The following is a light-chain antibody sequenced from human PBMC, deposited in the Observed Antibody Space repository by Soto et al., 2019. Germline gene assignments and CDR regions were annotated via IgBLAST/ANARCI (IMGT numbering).Light chain of an antibody. CDR3: TSYTSSSPLV. CDR2: EVV. J-gene: IGLJ1*01. Sequence: QSALTQPASVSGSPGQSITISCTGTSSDVGGYNYVSWYQHHPGKAPKLMIYEVVNRPSGVSKRFSGSKSGITASLTISGLQAEDEADYYCTSYTSSSPLVFGTGTKVTVL. CDR1: SSDVGGYNY. V-gene: IGLV2-14*01.